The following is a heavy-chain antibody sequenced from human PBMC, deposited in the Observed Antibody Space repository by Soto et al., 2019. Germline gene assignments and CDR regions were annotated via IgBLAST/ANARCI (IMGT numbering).Heavy chain of an antibody. CDR3: ARRGRDGYYYVMEV. V-gene: IGHV5-51*01. CDR2: IFPGDSDT. D-gene: IGHD3-16*01. CDR1: GYSFTSYW. Sequence: EVQLVQSGAEVKKPGESLKISCKASGYSFTSYWIGWVRQMPGKGLEWMGIIFPGDSDTTYSPSFQGQVTISPDKSTSTAYLHWTSLKASDTAMYYCARRGRDGYYYVMEVWGQGTTVTVSS. J-gene: IGHJ6*02.